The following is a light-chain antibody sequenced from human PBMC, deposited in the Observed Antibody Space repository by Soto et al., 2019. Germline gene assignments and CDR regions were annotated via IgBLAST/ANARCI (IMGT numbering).Light chain of an antibody. J-gene: IGLJ6*01. CDR1: SGDLSDFTS. V-gene: IGLV2-14*01. Sequence: QSALTQPDSVSGSLGQSISISCIGNSGDLSDFTSVSWYQQHPGKAPKLILFEVYNRPSGVSNRFSGSKSANAASLTIIGLQSEDEADYYCSSHTTTNTGLFGGGTKVTVL. CDR2: EVY. CDR3: SSHTTTNTGL.